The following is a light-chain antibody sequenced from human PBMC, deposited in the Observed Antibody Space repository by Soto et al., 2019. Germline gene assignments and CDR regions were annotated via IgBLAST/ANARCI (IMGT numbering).Light chain of an antibody. CDR3: AAWDDSLTGLYV. Sequence: QAVVTQPPSASGTPGQRVTISCSGTTSNIGGNYVHWYQQLPGTAPKLLIFRSTQRPSGVPDRFSGSKSGTSASLVISGLRPEDEADYYCAAWDDSLTGLYVFGSGTKLTVL. J-gene: IGLJ1*01. CDR2: RST. V-gene: IGLV1-47*01. CDR1: TSNIGGNY.